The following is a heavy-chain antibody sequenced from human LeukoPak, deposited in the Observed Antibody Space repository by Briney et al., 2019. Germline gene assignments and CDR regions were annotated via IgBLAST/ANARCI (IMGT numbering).Heavy chain of an antibody. CDR2: IWTDGGT. Sequence: PGGSLRLSCAASGFTFSNAWMSWVRQAPGKGLEWVSVIWTDGGTYYADSVRGRFTISRDDSKNTLFLQMDRLRADDTAVYYCARDRAAADPWGQGTLVTVSS. CDR3: ARDRAAADP. V-gene: IGHV3-53*01. J-gene: IGHJ5*02. CDR1: GFTFSNAW. D-gene: IGHD6-13*01.